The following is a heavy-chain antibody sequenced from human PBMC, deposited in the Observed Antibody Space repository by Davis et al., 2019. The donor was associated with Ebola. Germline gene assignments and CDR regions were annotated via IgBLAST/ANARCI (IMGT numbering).Heavy chain of an antibody. J-gene: IGHJ4*02. CDR2: ISYDGSNK. CDR3: ARDQGRWELLGGFDY. V-gene: IGHV3-30-3*01. CDR1: GFTFSNNA. D-gene: IGHD1-26*01. Sequence: GGSLRLSCVASGFTFSNNAMSWVRQAPGKGLEWVAVISYDGSNKYYADSVKGRFTISRDNSKNTLYLQMNSLRAEDTAVYYCARDQGRWELLGGFDYWGQGTLVTVSS.